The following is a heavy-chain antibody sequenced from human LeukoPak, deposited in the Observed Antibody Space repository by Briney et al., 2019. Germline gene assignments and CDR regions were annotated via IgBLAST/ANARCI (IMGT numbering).Heavy chain of an antibody. CDR1: GGSISSSSYY. V-gene: IGHV4-39*01. CDR2: IYYSGST. D-gene: IGHD5-24*01. Sequence: SETLSLTCTVSGGSISSSSYYWGWIRQPPGKGLEWIGSIYYSGSTYYNPSLKIRVPISVDTSKNQFALKLSSVTAADTAVYYCARLEWYFDLWGRGTLVTVSS. CDR3: ARLEWYFDL. J-gene: IGHJ2*01.